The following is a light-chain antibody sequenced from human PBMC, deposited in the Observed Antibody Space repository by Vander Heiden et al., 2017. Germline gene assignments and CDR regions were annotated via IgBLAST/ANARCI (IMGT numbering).Light chain of an antibody. CDR3: AAWDVSLNGVV. CDR1: SHTIGSNT. CDR2: SDN. J-gene: IGLJ2*01. Sequence: QSVLTQPPSASGTPVQRVTISCSGSSHTIGSNTVHWYPQRPGTAPKLLIYSDNQRHSGVPDRCSGSKSGTSASLAISGLQAEDEADYYCAAWDVSLNGVVFGGGTRLTVL. V-gene: IGLV1-44*01.